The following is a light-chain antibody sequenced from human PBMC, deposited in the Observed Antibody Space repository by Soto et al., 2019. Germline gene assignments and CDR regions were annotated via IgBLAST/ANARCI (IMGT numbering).Light chain of an antibody. CDR1: TGAVTSGNY. CDR3: LLYYGGAHLV. V-gene: IGLV7-43*01. CDR2: TTN. Sequence: QAVVTQEPSLTVSPGGTVTLTCASSTGAVTSGNYASWFQQFPGQPPRTLIYTTNNRHSWTPARFSGSLLGGRAALTLSGAQPEDEADYDCLLYYGGAHLVFGGGTKVTVL. J-gene: IGLJ3*02.